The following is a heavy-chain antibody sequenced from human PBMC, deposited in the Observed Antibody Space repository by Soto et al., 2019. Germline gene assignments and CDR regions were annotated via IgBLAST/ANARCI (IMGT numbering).Heavy chain of an antibody. Sequence: GGSLRLSCAASGFTFSSYSMNWVRQAPGKGLEWVSYISSSSSTIYYADSVEGRFTISRDNAKNSLYLQMNSPRAEDTAVYYCARGRYHFDYWGQGTLVTVSS. J-gene: IGHJ4*02. D-gene: IGHD1-26*01. CDR3: ARGRYHFDY. CDR1: GFTFSSYS. CDR2: ISSSSSTI. V-gene: IGHV3-48*01.